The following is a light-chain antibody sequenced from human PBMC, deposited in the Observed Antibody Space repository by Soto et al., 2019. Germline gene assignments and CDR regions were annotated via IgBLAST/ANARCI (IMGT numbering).Light chain of an antibody. V-gene: IGKV3-15*01. CDR1: ESVSNN. CDR2: GAS. Sequence: EIVLTQSPATLPVSQGERATLSCRASESVSNNLAWYQQKPGQAPRLLIFGASARATGIPARFSGSGSGTEFTLTISSLQSEDVAVYYCQQYNKWPLTFGGGTKVEIK. J-gene: IGKJ4*01. CDR3: QQYNKWPLT.